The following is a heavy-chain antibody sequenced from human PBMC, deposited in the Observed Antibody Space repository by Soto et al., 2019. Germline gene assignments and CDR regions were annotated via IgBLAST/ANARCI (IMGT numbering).Heavy chain of an antibody. CDR1: GGSISSGHYP. V-gene: IGHV4-30-2*01. Sequence: ASETLSLTCAVSGGSISSGHYPWTWIRQPPGKGLEWIGYIYPGGNTYYSPSLKSRVTIALDTSKSLVSLRLNSVTAADTAVYYCTRLVVVAISPWGQGTLIAVSS. CDR2: IYPGGNT. D-gene: IGHD2-21*01. J-gene: IGHJ4*02. CDR3: TRLVVVAISP.